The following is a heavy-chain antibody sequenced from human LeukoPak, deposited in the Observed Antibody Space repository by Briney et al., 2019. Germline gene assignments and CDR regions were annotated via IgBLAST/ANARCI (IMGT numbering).Heavy chain of an antibody. J-gene: IGHJ4*02. Sequence: SGGSLRLSCAASGFTFSSYGMHWVRQAPGKGLEWVAVISYDGSNKYYADSVKGRFTISRDNSKNTLYLQMNSLRAEDTAVYYCARGAGYSSGWYHRNDYWGQGTLVTVSS. CDR1: GFTFSSYG. D-gene: IGHD6-19*01. CDR3: ARGAGYSSGWYHRNDY. V-gene: IGHV3-30*03. CDR2: ISYDGSNK.